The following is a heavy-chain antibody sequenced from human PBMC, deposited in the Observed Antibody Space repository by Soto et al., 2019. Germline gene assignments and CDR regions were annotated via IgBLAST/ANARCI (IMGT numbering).Heavy chain of an antibody. CDR3: ARGTKQYYCTNGVCDLDY. J-gene: IGHJ4*02. D-gene: IGHD2-8*01. CDR2: ISGSGGST. V-gene: IGHV3-23*01. CDR1: GFTSSSYA. Sequence: GGSLRLSCAASGFTSSSYAMSWVRQAPEKGLEWVSGISGSGGSTYYADSVKGRFTISRDNSKNTLYLQMNSLRAEDTAVYYCARGTKQYYCTNGVCDLDYWGQGTLVTVSS.